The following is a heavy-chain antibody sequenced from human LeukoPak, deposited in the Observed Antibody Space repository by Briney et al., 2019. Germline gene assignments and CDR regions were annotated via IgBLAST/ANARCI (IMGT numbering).Heavy chain of an antibody. J-gene: IGHJ1*01. V-gene: IGHV4-59*01. CDR2: IYYSGST. CDR3: ARLRIDSYSSGWYGYFQH. Sequence: SETLSLTCTVSGGSISSYYWSWIRQPPGKGLEWIGYIYYSGSTNYNPSLKSRVTISVDTSKNQFSLKLSSVTAADTAMYYCARLRIDSYSSGWYGYFQHWGQGTLVTVSS. D-gene: IGHD6-19*01. CDR1: GGSISSYY.